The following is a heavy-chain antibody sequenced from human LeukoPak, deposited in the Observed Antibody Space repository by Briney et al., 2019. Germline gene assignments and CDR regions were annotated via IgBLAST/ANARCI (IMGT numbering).Heavy chain of an antibody. CDR2: INPSGGSP. J-gene: IGHJ6*02. V-gene: IGHV1-46*01. D-gene: IGHD3-22*01. CDR1: GYTFTTYY. CDR3: ARVVSSGRYYYYYGMDV. Sequence: ASVKVSCKASGYTFTTYYIHWVRQAPGQGLEWLGIINPSGGSPTYAQKFQGRVTMTRDTSISTAYMELSRLRSDDTAVYYCARVVSSGRYYYYYGMDVWGQGTTVTVSS.